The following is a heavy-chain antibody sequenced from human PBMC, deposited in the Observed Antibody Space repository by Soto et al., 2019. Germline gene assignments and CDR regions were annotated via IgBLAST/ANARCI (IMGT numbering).Heavy chain of an antibody. CDR2: NNPNSGGT. J-gene: IGHJ4*02. D-gene: IGHD1-26*01. Sequence: QVQLVQSGAEVKKPGASVKVSCKASGYTFTGYYMHWVRQAPGQGLEWMGWNNPNSGGTNDAQKFQGWVTRTRDTASSTAYMELSRLRSDDTAVYYCARDAGGDEAPMDYWGQGSLVTVSS. CDR1: GYTFTGYY. CDR3: ARDAGGDEAPMDY. V-gene: IGHV1-2*04.